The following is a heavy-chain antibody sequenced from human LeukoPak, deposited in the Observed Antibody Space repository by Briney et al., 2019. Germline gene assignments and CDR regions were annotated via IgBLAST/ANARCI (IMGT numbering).Heavy chain of an antibody. D-gene: IGHD5-18*01. V-gene: IGHV3-21*01. CDR2: ISSSSYI. CDR3: AREGWSYGSFFDY. Sequence: PGGSLRLSCAASGFTFSSYSMNWVRQAPGKGLEWVSSISSSSYIYYADSVKGRFTISRGNAKNSLYLQMNSLRAEDTAVYYCAREGWSYGSFFDYWGQGTLVTVSS. J-gene: IGHJ4*02. CDR1: GFTFSSYS.